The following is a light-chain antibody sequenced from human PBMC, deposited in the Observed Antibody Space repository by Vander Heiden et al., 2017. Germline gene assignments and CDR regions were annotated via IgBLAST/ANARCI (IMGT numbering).Light chain of an antibody. Sequence: SYVLTQPPSVSVAPGQTARITCGGNNIGRKSVHWYQQQPGQAPVLVVYDDSARPSGIPERFSGSNSGNTATLTISRVEAGDEADYYCQVWDSSSDHPDWVFGGGTTLTVL. CDR2: DDS. V-gene: IGLV3-21*02. CDR3: QVWDSSSDHPDWV. CDR1: NIGRKS. J-gene: IGLJ3*02.